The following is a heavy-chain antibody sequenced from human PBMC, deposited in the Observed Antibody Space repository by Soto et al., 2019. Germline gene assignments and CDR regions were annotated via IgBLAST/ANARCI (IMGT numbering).Heavy chain of an antibody. CDR2: ISSSGGSA. CDR1: GFTFSSYG. J-gene: IGHJ4*02. CDR3: ARGATSPSY. Sequence: EVQLLESGGGLVQPGGSLRLSCAASGFTFSSYGMSWVRQAPGKGLEWVSAISSSGGSAYYADSVKGRFTISRDNSKNTLYLQLNSLRSEDTAVYYCARGATSPSYWGQRTLVTVSS. V-gene: IGHV3-23*01.